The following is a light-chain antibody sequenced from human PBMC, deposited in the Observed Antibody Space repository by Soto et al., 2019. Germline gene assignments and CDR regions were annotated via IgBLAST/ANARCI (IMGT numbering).Light chain of an antibody. CDR1: QGVSRK. J-gene: IGKJ2*01. Sequence: DIVMTQSPATLSVAPGERVTFSCRASQGVSRKLAWYQHKPGQAPRLLISGASTGATGIPARFSGSGSGTEFTLTISRLEPDDSAVYYCHHYDSSPPYTFCQGTKLEIK. CDR2: GAS. CDR3: HHYDSSPPYT. V-gene: IGKV3-15*01.